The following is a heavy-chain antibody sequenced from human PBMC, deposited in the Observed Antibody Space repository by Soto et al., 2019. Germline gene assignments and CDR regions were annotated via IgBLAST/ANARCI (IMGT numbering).Heavy chain of an antibody. V-gene: IGHV3-23*01. Sequence: GGSLRLSCAASGFSFSNYNMNWVRQAPGKGLEWVSYISSVGGDTYYADSVKGRFTISRDDSKNTLLLQMNSLRAEDTAVYYCVTDRMAYNSVWDTFDIWGQGTMVTVSS. CDR1: GFSFSNYN. CDR2: ISSVGGDT. J-gene: IGHJ3*02. CDR3: VTDRMAYNSVWDTFDI. D-gene: IGHD1-20*01.